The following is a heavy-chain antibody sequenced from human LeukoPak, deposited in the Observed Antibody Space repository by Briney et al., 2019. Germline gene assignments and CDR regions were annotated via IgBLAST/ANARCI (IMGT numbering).Heavy chain of an antibody. D-gene: IGHD6-13*01. J-gene: IGHJ6*02. CDR3: ARDLLGYSSSWSLWNDQDYYYGMDV. CDR2: IYSGAST. CDR1: VFTVSSNY. Sequence: GGSLRLSCAASVFTVSSNYMSWVRQAPWNGQEWVSVIYSGASTYYADSVKGRFTISRDNSKNTLYLQMNSLRAEDTAVYYCARDLLGYSSSWSLWNDQDYYYGMDVWGQGTTVTVSS. V-gene: IGHV3-53*01.